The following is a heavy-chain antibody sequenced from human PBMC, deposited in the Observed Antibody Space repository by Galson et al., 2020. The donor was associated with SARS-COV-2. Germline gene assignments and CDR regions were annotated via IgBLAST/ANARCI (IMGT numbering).Heavy chain of an antibody. V-gene: IGHV4-39*01. Sequence: SETLSLTCTVSGGSISGSYYYWAWVRQPPGKGLEWIGSVYYTGNAYYNPSLESRVTMSVDTSRNQFSLRLSSVTAADTAVYYCARRGSSRNCFDPWGQGTLVTVSS. CDR3: ARRGSSRNCFDP. CDR1: GGSISGSYYY. D-gene: IGHD3-10*01. J-gene: IGHJ5*02. CDR2: VYYTGNA.